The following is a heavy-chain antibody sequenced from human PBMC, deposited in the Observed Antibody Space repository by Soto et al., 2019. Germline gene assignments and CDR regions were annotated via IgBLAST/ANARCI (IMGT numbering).Heavy chain of an antibody. D-gene: IGHD2-2*01. Sequence: ASVKVSCKASGYTFTSYGISWVRQAPGQGLEWMGWISAYNGKTNYAQKFQGRVTMTEDTSTVTAYMELSSLRSDDTAVYYCATAGCSSTSCYHNWFHPWGQGTLVTVSS. V-gene: IGHV1-18*01. CDR3: ATAGCSSTSCYHNWFHP. CDR2: ISAYNGKT. J-gene: IGHJ5*02. CDR1: GYTFTSYG.